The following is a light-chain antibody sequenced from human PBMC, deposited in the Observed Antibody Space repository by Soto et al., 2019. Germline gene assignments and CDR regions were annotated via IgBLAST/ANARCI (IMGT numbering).Light chain of an antibody. J-gene: IGKJ1*01. CDR2: DAS. Sequence: EIVMTQSPATLSESPGERATVSCRASQSVSSNLAWYQQKPGQAPRLLIYDASTRATGIPARFGGSGSGTEFTLTISNLQSEDFAVYYCQHYNNWPRTFGQGTKVDIK. CDR1: QSVSSN. V-gene: IGKV3-15*01. CDR3: QHYNNWPRT.